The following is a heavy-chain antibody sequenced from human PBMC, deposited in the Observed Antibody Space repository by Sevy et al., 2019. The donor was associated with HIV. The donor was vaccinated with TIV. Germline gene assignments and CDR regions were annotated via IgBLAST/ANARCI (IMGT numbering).Heavy chain of an antibody. D-gene: IGHD2-15*01. CDR1: GFTFSSYE. CDR2: ISSSGSTI. CDR3: ARDAGIVVVVAATPMGQSYGMDV. Sequence: GGSLRLSCAASGFTFSSYEMNWVRQAPGKGLEWVSYISSSGSTIYYADSVKGRFTISRDNAKNSLYLQMNSLRAEDTAVYYCARDAGIVVVVAATPMGQSYGMDVWGQGTTVTVSS. J-gene: IGHJ6*02. V-gene: IGHV3-48*03.